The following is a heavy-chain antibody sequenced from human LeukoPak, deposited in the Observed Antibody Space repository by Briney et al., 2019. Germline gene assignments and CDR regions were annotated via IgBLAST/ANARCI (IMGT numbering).Heavy chain of an antibody. Sequence: PSETLSLTCTVSGVSISSSYWTWIQQPPGKGLEWIGYIFYSGSTNYNPSLKSRGTISVDTSRNQFSLKLTSVTAADTAIYYCARDVDGLGIDYWGQGALVTVSS. D-gene: IGHD3/OR15-3a*01. CDR3: ARDVDGLGIDY. CDR1: GVSISSSY. J-gene: IGHJ4*02. CDR2: IFYSGST. V-gene: IGHV4-59*01.